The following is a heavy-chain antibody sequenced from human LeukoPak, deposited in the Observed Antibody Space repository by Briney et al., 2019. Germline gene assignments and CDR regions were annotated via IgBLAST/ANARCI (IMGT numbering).Heavy chain of an antibody. CDR1: GFTFSSYA. CDR3: ARVKRYYDSSGYYLAFFDY. CDR2: ISGSGGST. D-gene: IGHD3-22*01. V-gene: IGHV3-23*01. J-gene: IGHJ4*02. Sequence: QPGGSLRLSCAASGFTFSSYAMSWVRQAPGKGLEWVSAISGSGGSTYYADSVKGRFTISRDNAKNSLYLQMNSLRAEDTAVYYCARVKRYYDSSGYYLAFFDYWGQGTLVTVSS.